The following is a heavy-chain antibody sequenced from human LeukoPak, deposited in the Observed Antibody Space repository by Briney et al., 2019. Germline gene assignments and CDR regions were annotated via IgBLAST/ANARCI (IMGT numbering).Heavy chain of an antibody. V-gene: IGHV1-2*06. Sequence: GASVKVSCKASVYTFTGYYMHWVRQAPGQGREWMGRINPNSGGTNYAQKFQGRVTMTRDTSISTAYMELSRLRSDDTAVYYCARAISPGTYGGNPGDGAFDIWGQGTMVTVSS. J-gene: IGHJ3*02. CDR2: INPNSGGT. CDR3: ARAISPGTYGGNPGDGAFDI. CDR1: VYTFTGYY. D-gene: IGHD4-23*01.